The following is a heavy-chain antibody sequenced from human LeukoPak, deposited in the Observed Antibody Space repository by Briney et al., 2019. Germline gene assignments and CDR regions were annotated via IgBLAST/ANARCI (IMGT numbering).Heavy chain of an antibody. CDR1: GGTFSSYA. CDR3: ALIPLGYCSSTSCYEDAFDI. CDR2: IIPIFGTA. V-gene: IGHV1-69*13. Sequence: GASVKVSCKASGGTFSSYAISWVRQAPGQGLEWMGGIIPIFGTANYAQKFQGRVTITADESTSTAYMELSSLRSEDTAVYYCALIPLGYCSSTSCYEDAFDIWGQGTMVTVSS. J-gene: IGHJ3*02. D-gene: IGHD2-2*01.